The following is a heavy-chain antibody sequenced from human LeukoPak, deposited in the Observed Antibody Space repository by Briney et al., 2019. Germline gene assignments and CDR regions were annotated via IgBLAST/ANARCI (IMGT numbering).Heavy chain of an antibody. Sequence: ASVKVSCKASGYTFTGYNMHWARQAPGQGLEWMGWINPNSGGTNYAQKFQGRVTMTRDTSINTAYMELGRLTSDDTALYYCTKEGVDSYWGQGTLVTVSS. CDR1: GYTFTGYN. J-gene: IGHJ4*02. CDR2: INPNSGGT. CDR3: TKEGVDSY. D-gene: IGHD3-22*01. V-gene: IGHV1-2*02.